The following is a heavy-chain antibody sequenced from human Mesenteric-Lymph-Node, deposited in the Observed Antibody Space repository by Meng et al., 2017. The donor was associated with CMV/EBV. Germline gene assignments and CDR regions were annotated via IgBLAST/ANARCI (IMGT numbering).Heavy chain of an antibody. J-gene: IGHJ5*02. CDR3: ARAGGYNHPYRAFDP. CDR2: IYYSGSA. Sequence: SETLSLTCTVSGDSISSSTSFYWGWVRQPPGKGLEWIGTIYYSGSAYYTPSLRSRVTISVDTSKNQFSLNLRSVTAADTAVYYCARAGGYNHPYRAFDPWGQGTLVTVSS. V-gene: IGHV4-39*07. CDR1: GDSISSSTSFY. D-gene: IGHD5-18*01.